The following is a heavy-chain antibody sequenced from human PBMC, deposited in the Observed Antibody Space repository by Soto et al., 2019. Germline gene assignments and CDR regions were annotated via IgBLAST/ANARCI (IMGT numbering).Heavy chain of an antibody. Sequence: EVQLLESGGGLVQPGGSLRLSCAASGFTFSSYAMSWVRQAPGKGLEWVSAIIGSGGSTYYADSVKGRFTISRDNSKNTLYLQMNSLRAEDTAVYYCPRVGYCSGGSCYPTYYYYYMDVWGKGTTVTVSS. CDR3: PRVGYCSGGSCYPTYYYYYMDV. CDR1: GFTFSSYA. CDR2: IIGSGGST. D-gene: IGHD2-15*01. J-gene: IGHJ6*03. V-gene: IGHV3-23*01.